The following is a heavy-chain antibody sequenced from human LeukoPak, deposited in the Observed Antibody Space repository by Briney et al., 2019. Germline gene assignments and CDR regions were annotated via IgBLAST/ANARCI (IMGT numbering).Heavy chain of an antibody. J-gene: IGHJ4*02. Sequence: GGSLRLPCAASGFTFSSYEMNWVRRAPGKGLEWVSYISSSGSIIYYADSVKGRFTISRDNAKNSLYLQMNSLRAEDTAVYYCARVTYGDYGPFDYWGQGTLVTVSS. V-gene: IGHV3-48*03. CDR2: ISSSGSII. D-gene: IGHD4-17*01. CDR1: GFTFSSYE. CDR3: ARVTYGDYGPFDY.